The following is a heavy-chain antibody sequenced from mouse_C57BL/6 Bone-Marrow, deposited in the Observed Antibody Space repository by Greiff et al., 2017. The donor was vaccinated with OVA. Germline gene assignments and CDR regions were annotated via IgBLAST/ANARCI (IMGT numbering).Heavy chain of an antibody. Sequence: QVQLKESGAELARPGASVKLSCKASGYTFTSYGISWVKQRTGQGLEWIGEIYPRSGNTYYNEKFKGKATLTADKSSSTAYMELRSLTSEDSAVYFCARGADGYYGKMDYWGQGTSVTVSS. CDR3: ARGADGYYGKMDY. V-gene: IGHV1-81*01. CDR2: IYPRSGNT. D-gene: IGHD2-3*01. CDR1: GYTFTSYG. J-gene: IGHJ4*01.